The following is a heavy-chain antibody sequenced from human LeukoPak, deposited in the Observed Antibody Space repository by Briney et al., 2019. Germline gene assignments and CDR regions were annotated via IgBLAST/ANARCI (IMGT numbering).Heavy chain of an antibody. Sequence: GGSLRLSCAAPGSTFSSYSMNWVRQAPGKGLEWVSYISSSSSTIYYADSVKGGFTISRDNAKNSLYLQMNSLRAEDTAVYYCARDPVAAAGGPSYYGMDVWGQGTTVTVSS. V-gene: IGHV3-48*01. CDR2: ISSSSSTI. J-gene: IGHJ6*02. CDR3: ARDPVAAAGGPSYYGMDV. D-gene: IGHD6-13*01. CDR1: GSTFSSYS.